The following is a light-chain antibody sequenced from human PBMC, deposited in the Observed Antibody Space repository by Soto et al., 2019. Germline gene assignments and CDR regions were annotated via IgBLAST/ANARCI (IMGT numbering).Light chain of an antibody. Sequence: DIQMTQSPSSLSASVGDRVTITCRASQSISNYLNWYQQKPGKAPNLLIYAASSLQSGVPSRFCGSGAGTDFTLTISSLQPEDSATYSCQQSDSTPLTFGGGTKVEIK. J-gene: IGKJ4*01. CDR3: QQSDSTPLT. CDR2: AAS. CDR1: QSISNY. V-gene: IGKV1-39*01.